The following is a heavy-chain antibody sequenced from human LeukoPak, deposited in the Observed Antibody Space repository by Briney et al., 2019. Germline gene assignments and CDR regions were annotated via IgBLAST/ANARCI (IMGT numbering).Heavy chain of an antibody. CDR3: AREAYYYDSSGIDY. J-gene: IGHJ4*02. V-gene: IGHV1-2*02. Sequence: GASVKVSCKASGYTFTGYYMRWVRQAPGQGLEWVGWINPYSGGTKYAQKFQGRVTMTRDTSISTAYMELSRLRSDDTAVYYCAREAYYYDSSGIDYWGQGTLVTVSS. CDR1: GYTFTGYY. D-gene: IGHD3-22*01. CDR2: INPYSGGT.